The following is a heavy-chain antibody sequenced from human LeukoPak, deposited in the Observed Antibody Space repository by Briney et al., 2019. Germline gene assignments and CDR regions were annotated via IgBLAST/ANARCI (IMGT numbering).Heavy chain of an antibody. CDR3: ARDNAYSSSSGVDY. CDR2: IHQSGSA. Sequence: PSVTLSLTCTVSGGSIDSVGYYWSWIRQSPGKGLEWIGYIHQSGSAYRAPSLKSRVTISVDTSKNQFSLKLSSVTAADTAVYYCARDNAYSSSSGVDYWGQGTLVTVSS. D-gene: IGHD6-6*01. V-gene: IGHV4-30-2*06. CDR1: GGSIDSVGYY. J-gene: IGHJ4*02.